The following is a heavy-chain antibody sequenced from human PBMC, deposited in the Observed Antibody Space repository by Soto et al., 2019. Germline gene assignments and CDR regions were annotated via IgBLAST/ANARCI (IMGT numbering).Heavy chain of an antibody. D-gene: IGHD2-2*01. V-gene: IGHV4-39*01. CDR3: ARRQFTDKAPAAIYADDGFDV. CDR2: VFYSGST. J-gene: IGHJ3*01. Sequence: QLQLQESGPGLVKPSETLSLTCTVSGASIGSRGYYWGWIRQPPGKGLEWIGSVFYSGSTYYNPSLKSRVTISMDMSNNQFSLRLSSVTAADTAFYYCARRQFTDKAPAAIYADDGFDVWGQGTMVTVTS. CDR1: GASIGSRGYY.